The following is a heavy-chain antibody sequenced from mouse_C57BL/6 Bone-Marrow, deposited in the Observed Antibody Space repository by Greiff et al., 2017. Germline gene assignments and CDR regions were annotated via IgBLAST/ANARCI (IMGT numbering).Heavy chain of an antibody. J-gene: IGHJ2*01. CDR3: ARRNLRR. D-gene: IGHD1-2*01. Sequence: VQLKQSGGGLVKPGGSLKLSCAASGFTFSDYGMHWVRQAPEKGLEWVAYIRSGSSTIYYADTVKGRFTISRDNAKNTLFLQMASLRSEDAAMYYCARRNLRRWGQGTTLTVSS. CDR1: GFTFSDYG. CDR2: IRSGSSTI. V-gene: IGHV5-17*01.